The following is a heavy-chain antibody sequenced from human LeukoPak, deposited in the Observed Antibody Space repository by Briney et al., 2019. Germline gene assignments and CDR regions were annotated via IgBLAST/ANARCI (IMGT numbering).Heavy chain of an antibody. V-gene: IGHV1-18*01. Sequence: GASAKVSCTASGYTFTSYGMGWVRQAPGQGLEWMGWISGYNGNTNYAQKLQDRVTMTTDTSTSTAYMELRSLRSDDTAVYYCARAWNGCSDYWGQGTLVTVSS. CDR2: ISGYNGNT. CDR1: GYTFTSYG. CDR3: ARAWNGCSDY. D-gene: IGHD4/OR15-4a*01. J-gene: IGHJ4*02.